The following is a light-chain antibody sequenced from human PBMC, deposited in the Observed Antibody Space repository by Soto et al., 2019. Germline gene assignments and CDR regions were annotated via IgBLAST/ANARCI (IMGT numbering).Light chain of an antibody. Sequence: EKVITQSPATLSVSPGERATLSCRASQSVSNNYLAWYQQKPGQAPRLLIYGASNRATGIPDRFSGSGSGTDFTLTISRLEPEDFAVYYCQQYGSSGTFGQGTKVDIK. CDR1: QSVSNNY. CDR2: GAS. CDR3: QQYGSSGT. V-gene: IGKV3-20*01. J-gene: IGKJ1*01.